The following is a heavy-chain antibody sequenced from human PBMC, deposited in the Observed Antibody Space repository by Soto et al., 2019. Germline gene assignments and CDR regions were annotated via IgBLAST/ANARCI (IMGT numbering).Heavy chain of an antibody. Sequence: QVQLMQSGAEVKKPGSSVKVSCKASGGTFSSYAISWVRQAPGQGLEWMGGIIPIFGTANYAQKFQGRVTITADESTSTAYMELSSLRSEDTAVYYCARGKMATITMGGVGDYWGQGTLVTVSS. CDR1: GGTFSSYA. V-gene: IGHV1-69*12. CDR2: IIPIFGTA. D-gene: IGHD3-16*01. J-gene: IGHJ4*02. CDR3: ARGKMATITMGGVGDY.